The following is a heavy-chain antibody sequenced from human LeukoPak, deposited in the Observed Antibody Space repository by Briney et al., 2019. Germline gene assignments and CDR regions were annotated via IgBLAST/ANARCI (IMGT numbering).Heavy chain of an antibody. V-gene: IGHV5-10-1*01. J-gene: IGHJ6*02. CDR3: ARRPVATNYYYGMDV. CDR1: GYSFTSYW. CDR2: IDPSDSYT. D-gene: IGHD2-2*01. Sequence: GESLRISCKGSGYSFTSYWISWVRQMPGKGLEWMGRIDPSDSYTNYSPSFRGHVTISSDQSISTAYLQWSSLKASDTAIYYCARRPVATNYYYGMDVWGQGTTVTVSS.